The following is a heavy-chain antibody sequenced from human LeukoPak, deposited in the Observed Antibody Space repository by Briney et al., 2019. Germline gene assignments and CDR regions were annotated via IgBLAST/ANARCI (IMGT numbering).Heavy chain of an antibody. D-gene: IGHD3-10*01. CDR3: ARIITMVRGDDY. V-gene: IGHV1-2*02. J-gene: IGHJ4*02. CDR1: GYTFTGYY. CDR2: INPNSGGT. Sequence: ASVKVSCKASGYTFTGYYMHWVRQAPGQGLEWMGWINPNSGGTYYAQKFQGRVTMTRDTSISTAYMELSRLRSDDTAVYYCARIITMVRGDDYWGQGTLVTVSS.